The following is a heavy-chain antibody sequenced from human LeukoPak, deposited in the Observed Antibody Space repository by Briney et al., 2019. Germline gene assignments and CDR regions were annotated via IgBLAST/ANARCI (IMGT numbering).Heavy chain of an antibody. V-gene: IGHV3-7*03. J-gene: IGHJ4*02. CDR1: GFTFSSYW. D-gene: IGHD3-22*01. CDR2: IKQDGSEK. CDR3: ARDPYYYDSSGYSP. Sequence: GGSLRLSCAASGFTFSSYWMSWVRQAPGKGLEWVANIKQDGSEKYYVDSVKGRFTISRDDAKNSLYLQMNSLRAEDTAVYYCARDPYYYDSSGYSPWGQGTLVTVSS.